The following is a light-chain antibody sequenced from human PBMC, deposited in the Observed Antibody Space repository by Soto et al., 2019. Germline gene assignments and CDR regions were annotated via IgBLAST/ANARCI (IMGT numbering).Light chain of an antibody. CDR1: SRDVGGSNY. CDR2: EVS. Sequence: QSALIQPASVSGSPGQSITISCTGTSRDVGGSNYVSWYQHHPHRAPKLLIYEVSYRPSGVSSRFSGSKSGNTASLTISGLQAEDEADYYCSSYPSSNTLEVFGVGTKLTVL. J-gene: IGLJ2*01. V-gene: IGLV2-14*01. CDR3: SSYPSSNTLEV.